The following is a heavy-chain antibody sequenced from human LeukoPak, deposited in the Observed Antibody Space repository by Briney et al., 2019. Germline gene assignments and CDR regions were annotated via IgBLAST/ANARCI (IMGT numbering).Heavy chain of an antibody. D-gene: IGHD2-2*01. J-gene: IGHJ5*02. Sequence: GGSRLFCSASAGLPGSYIINGGLRQAPGKGLEWVSVIYSGGSTYYADSVKGRFAISRDNSKNTLYLQMNSLRAEDTAGYYCGGDLRYASRTIVYAAWGQGTLVTVSS. CDR3: GGDLRYASRTIVYAA. CDR2: IYSGGST. CDR1: GLPGSYII. V-gene: IGHV3-66*01.